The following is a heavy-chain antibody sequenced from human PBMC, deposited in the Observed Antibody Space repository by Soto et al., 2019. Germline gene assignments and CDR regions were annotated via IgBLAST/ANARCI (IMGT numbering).Heavy chain of an antibody. J-gene: IGHJ4*02. CDR2: MSYTGST. D-gene: IGHD4-17*01. V-gene: IGHV4-61*01. CDR3: ARGGGDYVYFDY. CDR1: GGSVSSDTSY. Sequence: QVQLQESGPGLVKPWETLSLTCTVSGGSVSSDTSYWSWIRQPPGKGLEWIAYMSYTGSTNYNPSLKSRVTTSVDTSKNQFSLKLSSVTAADTAVYYCARGGGDYVYFDYWGQGTLVTVSS.